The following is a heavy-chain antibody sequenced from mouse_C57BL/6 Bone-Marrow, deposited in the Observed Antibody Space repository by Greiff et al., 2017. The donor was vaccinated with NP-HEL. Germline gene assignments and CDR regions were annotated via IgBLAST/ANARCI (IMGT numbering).Heavy chain of an antibody. CDR2: ISSGSSTI. CDR3: ARPPYYYGSSLFAY. D-gene: IGHD1-1*01. CDR1: GFTFSDYG. J-gene: IGHJ3*01. V-gene: IGHV5-17*01. Sequence: DVKLVESGGGLVKPGGSLKLSCAASGFTFSDYGMHWVRQAPEKGLEWVAYISSGSSTIYYADTVKGRFTISRDNAKNTLFLQMTSLRSEDTAMYYCARPPYYYGSSLFAYWGQGTLVTVSA.